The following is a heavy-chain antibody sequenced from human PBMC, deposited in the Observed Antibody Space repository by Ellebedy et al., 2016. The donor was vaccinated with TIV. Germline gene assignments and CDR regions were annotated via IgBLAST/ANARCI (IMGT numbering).Heavy chain of an antibody. D-gene: IGHD5-12*01. CDR3: TTDFRSWLAFDY. CDR1: GFTFSNAW. V-gene: IGHV3-15*07. Sequence: GESLKISCAASGFTFSNAWMNWVRQAPGKGLEWVGRIKSKTDGGTTDYAAPVKGRFTISRDDSKNTLYLQMNSLKTEDTAVYYCTTDFRSWLAFDYWGQGTLVTVSS. J-gene: IGHJ4*02. CDR2: IKSKTDGGTT.